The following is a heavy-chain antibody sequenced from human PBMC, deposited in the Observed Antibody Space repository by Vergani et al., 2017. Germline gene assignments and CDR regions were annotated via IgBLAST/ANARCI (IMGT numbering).Heavy chain of an antibody. CDR1: GFTFSSYG. CDR3: ARGAWIQLWSFDY. J-gene: IGHJ4*02. CDR2: IWYDGSNK. V-gene: IGHV3-33*01. Sequence: QVQLVESGGGVVQPGRSLRLSCAASGFTFSSYGMHWVRQAPGKGLEWVAVIWYDGSNKYYADSLKGRFTISRDNSKNTLYLQMNSLRAEDTAVYYCARGAWIQLWSFDYWGQGTLVTVSS. D-gene: IGHD5-18*01.